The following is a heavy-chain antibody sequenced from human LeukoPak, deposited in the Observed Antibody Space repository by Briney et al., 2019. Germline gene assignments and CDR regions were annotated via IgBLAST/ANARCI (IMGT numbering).Heavy chain of an antibody. CDR2: INPNSGGT. Sequence: ASVKVSSKDSGYTFTVYYMHWVRQAPGQGLEWMGWINPNSGGTHYTQKFQGRVTMTRDTSISTAYMELSRLRSDDTAVYYCARDTCSGGSCLPVLLGIWGQGTMVTVSS. V-gene: IGHV1-2*02. CDR1: GYTFTVYY. CDR3: ARDTCSGGSCLPVLLGI. D-gene: IGHD2-15*01. J-gene: IGHJ3*02.